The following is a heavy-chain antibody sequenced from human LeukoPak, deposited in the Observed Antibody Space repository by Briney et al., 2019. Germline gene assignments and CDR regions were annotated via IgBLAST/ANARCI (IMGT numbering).Heavy chain of an antibody. D-gene: IGHD7-27*01. CDR3: ARGSNWAVDY. Sequence: SETLSLTCAVYGGSFSGYYWSWIRQPPGKGLEWIGEINHSGSTNYNPSLRSRVTISVDTSKNQFSLKLSSVTAADTAVYYCARGSNWAVDYWGQGTLVTVSS. CDR2: INHSGST. V-gene: IGHV4-34*01. J-gene: IGHJ4*02. CDR1: GGSFSGYY.